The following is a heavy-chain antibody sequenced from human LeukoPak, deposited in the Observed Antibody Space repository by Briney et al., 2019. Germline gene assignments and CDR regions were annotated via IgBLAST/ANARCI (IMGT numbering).Heavy chain of an antibody. CDR3: AREQDLDY. CDR2: ISSSSSTI. Sequence: GGSLRLSCAASGFTFSSYSMNWVRQAPGKGLEWVSYISSSSSTIYYADSVKGRFTISRDNAKNSLYLQMNSLIAEDTAVYYCAREQDLDYWGQGTLVTVSS. V-gene: IGHV3-48*01. J-gene: IGHJ4*02. CDR1: GFTFSSYS.